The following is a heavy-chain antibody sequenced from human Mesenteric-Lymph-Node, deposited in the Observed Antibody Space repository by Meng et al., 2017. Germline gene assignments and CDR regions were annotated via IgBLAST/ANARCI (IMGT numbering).Heavy chain of an antibody. V-gene: IGHV4-34*01. J-gene: IGHJ5*02. CDR1: GGSLSGYY. Sequence: VTLQQWGAGLLKPSETLSLTFAVYGGSLSGYYWNWIRQTPEKGLEWIGESNHRGTTNYNPSLKGRVTISVDTSKNHFSLSLTSMTAADTAVYFCARQTGRLGDFLAWFDPWGQGTLVTVSS. CDR2: SNHRGTT. CDR3: ARQTGRLGDFLAWFDP. D-gene: IGHD3-3*01.